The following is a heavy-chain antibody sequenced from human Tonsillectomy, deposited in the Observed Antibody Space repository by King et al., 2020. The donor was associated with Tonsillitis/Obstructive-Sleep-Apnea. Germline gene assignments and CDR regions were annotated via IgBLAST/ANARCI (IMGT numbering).Heavy chain of an antibody. CDR1: GVSFSGYY. CDR2: INHSGST. J-gene: IGHJ4*02. D-gene: IGHD3-9*01. CDR3: ARGDLLTGYYASTDFDS. V-gene: IGHV4-34*01. Sequence: VQLQQWGAGLLKPSETLSLPCAVYGVSFSGYYWSWIRQPPGKGLEWIGEINHSGSTKFNPSLKSRVIISLATSKNQFSLNLSSVTAADTAVYYCARGDLLTGYYASTDFDSWGQGTLVTVSS.